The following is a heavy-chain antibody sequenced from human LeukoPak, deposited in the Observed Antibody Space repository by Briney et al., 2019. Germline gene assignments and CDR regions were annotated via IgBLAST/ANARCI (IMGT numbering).Heavy chain of an antibody. CDR3: AKCWIQLWMDAFDI. CDR1: GFTFSSYS. D-gene: IGHD5-18*01. Sequence: GGSLRLSCAASGFTFSSYSMNWVRQAPGKGLEWVSSISSSSSYIYYADSVKGRFTISRDNAKNSLYLQMNSLRAEDTAVYYCAKCWIQLWMDAFDIWGQGTMVTVSS. J-gene: IGHJ3*02. V-gene: IGHV3-21*04. CDR2: ISSSSSYI.